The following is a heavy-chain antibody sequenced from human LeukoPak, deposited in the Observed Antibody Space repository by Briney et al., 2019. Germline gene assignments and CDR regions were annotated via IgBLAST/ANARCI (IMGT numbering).Heavy chain of an antibody. CDR2: ISYDESNE. V-gene: IGHV3-30-3*01. Sequence: PGGSLRLFCAASGFIFSAFAMECVRHAPGKGLDWVAVISYDESNEYYADSVKGRFTISRDNSKNTLYLQMNSLTAEDSALYYCARDSYRFDYWGQGTLVTVSS. CDR1: GFIFSAFA. CDR3: ARDSYRFDY. J-gene: IGHJ4*02. D-gene: IGHD3-16*02.